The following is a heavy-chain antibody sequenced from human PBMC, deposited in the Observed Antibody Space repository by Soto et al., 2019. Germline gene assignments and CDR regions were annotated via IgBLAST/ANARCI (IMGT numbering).Heavy chain of an antibody. CDR3: AHRQRMDYDYVWGSYRYTSYSHY. D-gene: IGHD3-16*02. J-gene: IGHJ4*02. Sequence: QITLKESGPTLVKPTQTLTLTCTCSGFSLSTSGVGGGWIRQPPGKALEWLALISWDDDNRYSPSLKSRLTITKETSKTQVVLTMTNMDPVDTATYYCAHRQRMDYDYVWGSYRYTSYSHYWGQGTMVTVST. V-gene: IGHV2-5*02. CDR2: ISWDDDN. CDR1: GFSLSTSGVG.